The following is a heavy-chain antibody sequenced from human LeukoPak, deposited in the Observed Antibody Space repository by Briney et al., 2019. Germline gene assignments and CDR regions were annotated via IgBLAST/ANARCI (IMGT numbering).Heavy chain of an antibody. D-gene: IGHD4-17*01. J-gene: IGHJ4*02. CDR1: GFTFTSSA. CDR2: IVVGSGNT. CDR3: AAVRAYGDYGWGFDY. V-gene: IGHV1-58*01. Sequence: GTSVKVSGKASGFTFTSSAVQWVRQARGQRLEWIGWIVVGSGNTNYAQKFQERVTITRDMSTSTAYMELSSLRSEDTAVYYCAAVRAYGDYGWGFDYWGQGTLVTVSS.